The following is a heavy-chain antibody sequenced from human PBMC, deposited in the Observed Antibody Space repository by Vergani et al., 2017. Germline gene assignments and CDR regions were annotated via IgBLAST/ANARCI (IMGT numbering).Heavy chain of an antibody. CDR1: GYTFTSYA. D-gene: IGHD3-10*01. Sequence: QVQLVQSGAEVKKPGASVKVSCKASGYTFTSYAMHWVRQAPGQRLEWMGWINAGNGNTKYSQKFQGRVTITRDTSASTAYMELSSLRSEDTAVYYCARDRAVSRGGPWFDPWGQGTLVTVSS. J-gene: IGHJ5*02. CDR2: INAGNGNT. CDR3: ARDRAVSRGGPWFDP. V-gene: IGHV1-3*01.